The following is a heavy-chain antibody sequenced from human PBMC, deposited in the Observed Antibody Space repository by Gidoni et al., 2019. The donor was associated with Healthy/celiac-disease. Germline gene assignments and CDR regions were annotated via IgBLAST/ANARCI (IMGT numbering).Heavy chain of an antibody. V-gene: IGHV4-34*01. CDR3: ARLPFYYYGSGSYAPTADY. J-gene: IGHJ4*02. CDR2: INHSGST. D-gene: IGHD3-10*01. CDR1: GGSFSGYY. Sequence: QVQLQQWGAGLLKPSETLSLTCAVYGGSFSGYYWSWIRQPPGKGLEWIGEINHSGSTNYNPSLKRRVTISVDTSKNQFSLKLSSVTAADTAVYYCARLPFYYYGSGSYAPTADYWGQGTLVTVSS.